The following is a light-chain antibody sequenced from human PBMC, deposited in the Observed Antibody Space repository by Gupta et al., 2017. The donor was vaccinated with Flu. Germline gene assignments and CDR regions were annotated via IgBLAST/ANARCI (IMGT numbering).Light chain of an antibody. CDR3: AAWDDSLNGYV. CDR2: SNN. J-gene: IGLJ1*01. V-gene: IGLV1-44*01. Sequence: QSVLTQPPSASGTPGQRVTISCSGNSSNIGSNTVNWYQQLPGTAPKLLIYSNNQRPSGVPDRFPGSKSGTSASLAISGLQSEDEADYYCAAWDDSLNGYVFGTGTKVTVL. CDR1: SSNIGSNT.